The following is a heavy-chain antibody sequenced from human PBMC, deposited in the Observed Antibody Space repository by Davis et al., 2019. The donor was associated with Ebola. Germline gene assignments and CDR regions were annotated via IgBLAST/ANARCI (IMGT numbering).Heavy chain of an antibody. V-gene: IGHV3-23*01. Sequence: GESLKISCAASGFTFSSYAMSWVRQAPGKGLEWVSAISGSGGSTYYADSVKGRFTISRDNSKNTLYLQMNSLRAEDTAVYYCAKGSYGDYHYWGQGTLVTVSS. CDR1: GFTFSSYA. J-gene: IGHJ4*02. CDR3: AKGSYGDYHY. D-gene: IGHD4-17*01. CDR2: ISGSGGST.